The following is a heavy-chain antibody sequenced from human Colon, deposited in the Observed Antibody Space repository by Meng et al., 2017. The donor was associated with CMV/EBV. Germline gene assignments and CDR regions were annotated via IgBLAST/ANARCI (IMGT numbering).Heavy chain of an antibody. V-gene: IGHV3-23*03. CDR2: ISSGGSST. CDR3: AKDLRDFWSGHHY. D-gene: IGHD3-3*01. J-gene: IGHJ4*02. CDR1: GFIFHGYA. Sequence: ASGFIFHGYAMSWVRQAPGKGLEWVSVISSGGSSTSYADSVKGRFTISRDNSKNTLYLQMNSLRAEDTAVYYCAKDLRDFWSGHHYWGQGTLVTVSS.